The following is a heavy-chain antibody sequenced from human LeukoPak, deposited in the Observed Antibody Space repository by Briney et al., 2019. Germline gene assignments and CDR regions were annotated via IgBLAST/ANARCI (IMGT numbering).Heavy chain of an antibody. Sequence: PSETLSLTCTVSDDSLTSGSHYWSWIRQPAGKGLEWIGRIFINGSTNYNPSLTSRVTISADTSKNQFSLKLSSVTAADTAVYYCASGWYGWYFDLWGRGTLVTVSS. CDR2: IFINGST. J-gene: IGHJ2*01. D-gene: IGHD6-19*01. CDR3: ASGWYGWYFDL. CDR1: DDSLTSGSHY. V-gene: IGHV4-61*02.